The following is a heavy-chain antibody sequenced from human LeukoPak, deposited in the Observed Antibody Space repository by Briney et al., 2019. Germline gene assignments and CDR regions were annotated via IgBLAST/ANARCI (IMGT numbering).Heavy chain of an antibody. V-gene: IGHV1-46*01. CDR2: INPSGGST. CDR1: GYTFTSYY. J-gene: IGHJ2*01. Sequence: GASVKVSCKASGYTFTSYYMHWVRQAPGQGLEWMGLINPSGGSTSYAQKFQGRVTMTRDTSTSTVYMELSSLRSEDTAVYYCARDKVAQSPYWYFDLWGRGTLVTVSS. D-gene: IGHD5-12*01. CDR3: ARDKVAQSPYWYFDL.